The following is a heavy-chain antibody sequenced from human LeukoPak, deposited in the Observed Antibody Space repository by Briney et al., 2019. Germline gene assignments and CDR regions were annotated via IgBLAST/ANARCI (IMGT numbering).Heavy chain of an antibody. CDR1: GFTFSSYG. CDR3: AREGVTYYYGSGSFNGMDV. V-gene: IGHV3-30*02. J-gene: IGHJ6*02. CDR2: IRYDGCNK. D-gene: IGHD3-10*01. Sequence: PGGSLRLSCAASGFTFSSYGMHWVRQAPGKGLEWVAFIRYDGCNKYYADSVKGRFTISRDNSKNTLYLQMNSLRAEDTAVYYCAREGVTYYYGSGSFNGMDVWGQGTTVTVSS.